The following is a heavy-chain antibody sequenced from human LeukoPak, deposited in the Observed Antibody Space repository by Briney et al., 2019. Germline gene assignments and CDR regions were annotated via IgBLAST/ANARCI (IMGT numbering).Heavy chain of an antibody. CDR1: GYTFTGYY. CDR2: INPNSGGT. D-gene: IGHD1-26*01. CDR3: AREESIGRYQFLHDS. V-gene: IGHV1-2*02. Sequence: ASVKVSCTASGYTFTGYYMHWVRQAPGQGLEWMGWINPNSGGTNYAQKFQGRVTMTTDTSTSTAYMELRSLTSDDTAVYYCAREESIGRYQFLHDSWGQGTLVTVSS. J-gene: IGHJ4*02.